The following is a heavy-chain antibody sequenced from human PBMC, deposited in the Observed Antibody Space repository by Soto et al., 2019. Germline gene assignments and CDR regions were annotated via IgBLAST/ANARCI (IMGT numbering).Heavy chain of an antibody. CDR3: ARQVFSGSPVVRAY. Sequence: PGESLKISCKGSGYSFTSYWIGWVRQKPGKGLELMGIIYPGDSDTRYSPSFQGQVSISAEKSISTAYLQWSSLKASDTAMYYCARQVFSGSPVVRAYWGQGALVTVSS. D-gene: IGHD1-26*01. CDR1: GYSFTSYW. V-gene: IGHV5-51*01. CDR2: IYPGDSDT. J-gene: IGHJ4*02.